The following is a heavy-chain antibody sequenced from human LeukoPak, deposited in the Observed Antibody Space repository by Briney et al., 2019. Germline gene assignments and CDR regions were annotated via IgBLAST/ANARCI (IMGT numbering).Heavy chain of an antibody. CDR3: AAAPSWGSYRYLDY. CDR2: IIPIFGTA. V-gene: IGHV1-69*05. J-gene: IGHJ4*02. CDR1: GGTFSSYA. Sequence: GASVKVSCKASGGTFSSYAISWVRQAPGQGLEWMGRIIPIFGTANYAQKFQGRVTITTDESTSTAYMEQSSLRSEDTAVYYCAAAPSWGSYRYLDYWGQGTLVTVSS. D-gene: IGHD3-16*02.